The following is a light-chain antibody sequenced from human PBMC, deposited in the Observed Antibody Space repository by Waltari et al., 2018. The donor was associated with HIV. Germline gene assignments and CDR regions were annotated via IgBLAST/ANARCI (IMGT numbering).Light chain of an antibody. J-gene: IGLJ3*02. CDR1: SSDVGGYDY. CDR2: EVS. V-gene: IGLV2-14*01. CDR3: SSYTSGSTPVV. Sequence: QSALTQPASVSGSRGQSITISCTGTSSDVGGYDYVSLYQQHPGKAPKLMIYEVSNRPSGVSSRFSGSKSGNTASLTISGLQAEDEADYYCSSYTSGSTPVVFGGGTKLTV.